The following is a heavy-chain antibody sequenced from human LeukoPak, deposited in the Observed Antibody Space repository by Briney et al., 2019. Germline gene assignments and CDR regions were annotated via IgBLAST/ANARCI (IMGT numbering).Heavy chain of an antibody. Sequence: SETLSLTCTVSGGSISSHYWSWIRQPPGKGLEWNGYIYYSGSTNYNPSLKSRVTISVDTSKNQFSLKLSSVTAADTAVYYCARDGDCSSTSCPYNWFDPWGQGTLVTVSS. CDR2: IYYSGST. J-gene: IGHJ5*02. CDR1: GGSISSHY. V-gene: IGHV4-59*11. CDR3: ARDGDCSSTSCPYNWFDP. D-gene: IGHD2-2*01.